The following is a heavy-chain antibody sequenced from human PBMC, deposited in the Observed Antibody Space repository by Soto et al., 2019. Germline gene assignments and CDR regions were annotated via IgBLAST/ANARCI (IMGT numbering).Heavy chain of an antibody. CDR2: IHYSGST. J-gene: IGHJ5*02. D-gene: IGHD3-3*01. CDR3: ARVLFGRGNWFDP. V-gene: IGHV4-59*01. Sequence: QVQLQESGPGLVKPSETLSLTCTVSGGSISSYYWSWIRQPPGKGLEWIGYIHYSGSTNHNPSLKSRVTISVDTSKSQISLKLRSVTAADTAVYYCARVLFGRGNWFDPWGQGTLVTVSS. CDR1: GGSISSYY.